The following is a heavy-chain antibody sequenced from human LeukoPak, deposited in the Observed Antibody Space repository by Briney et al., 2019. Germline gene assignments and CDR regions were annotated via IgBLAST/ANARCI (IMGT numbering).Heavy chain of an antibody. CDR1: GLTVTKAW. CDR2: IASKTDGGAT. D-gene: IGHD3-10*01. V-gene: IGHV3-15*07. J-gene: IGHJ4*02. CDR3: TTGIRGD. Sequence: GGSLRLSCSASGLTVTKAWMNWVRQAPGEGLDWVGRIASKTDGGATDYAAPVKGRFTISRDDSKNTLNLQMNSLKTEDTAVYYCTTGIRGDWGQGTLVTVSS.